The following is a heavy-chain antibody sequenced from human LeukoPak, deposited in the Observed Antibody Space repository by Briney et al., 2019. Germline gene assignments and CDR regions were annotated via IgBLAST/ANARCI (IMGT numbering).Heavy chain of an antibody. D-gene: IGHD3-22*01. CDR2: IGGSSSTI. Sequence: GGSLRLSCAAFGEFTFSSYNMNWVRQAPGKGLEWASYIGGSSSTIYYADSVKGRFTISRDSAKNSLYLQMNSLRAEDTAVYFCARDTTYYYDSSDYSPLRYWGQGTLVTVSS. CDR1: GEFTFSSYN. CDR3: ARDTTYYYDSSDYSPLRY. J-gene: IGHJ4*02. V-gene: IGHV3-48*01.